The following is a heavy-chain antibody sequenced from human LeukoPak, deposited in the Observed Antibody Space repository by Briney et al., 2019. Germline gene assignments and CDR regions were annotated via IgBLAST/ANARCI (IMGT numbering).Heavy chain of an antibody. V-gene: IGHV3-9*01. CDR3: AKQEGP. Sequence: GRSLRLSCAASGFTFDDYAMHWVRQAPGKGLEWVSGISWNSGSIGYADSVKGRFTISRDNAKNSLYLQMNSLRAEDTALYYCAKQEGPWGQGTLVTVSS. CDR2: ISWNSGSI. CDR1: GFTFDDYA. J-gene: IGHJ5*02.